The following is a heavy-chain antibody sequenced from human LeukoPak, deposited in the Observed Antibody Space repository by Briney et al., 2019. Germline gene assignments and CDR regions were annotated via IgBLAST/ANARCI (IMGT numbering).Heavy chain of an antibody. CDR1: GYTLTELS. J-gene: IGHJ6*02. Sequence: GASVKVSCKVSGYTLTELSMHWVRQAPGKGLEWMGGFDPEDGETIYAQKFQGRVTMTEDTSTDTAYMELSSLRSEDTAVYYCAKDNGSGSYFYYGMDVWGQGTTVTVSS. CDR2: FDPEDGET. D-gene: IGHD3-10*01. V-gene: IGHV1-24*01. CDR3: AKDNGSGSYFYYGMDV.